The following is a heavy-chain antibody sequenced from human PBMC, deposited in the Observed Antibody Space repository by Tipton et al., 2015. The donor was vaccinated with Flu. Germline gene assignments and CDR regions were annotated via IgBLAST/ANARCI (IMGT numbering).Heavy chain of an antibody. V-gene: IGHV4-38-2*02. CDR2: IIQSGNA. Sequence: TLSLTCTVSGYFISSGYYWGWIRQSPGTGLQWIATIIQSGNAYYNPSLRSRVTISVDTTKNLFSLNLSSVTATDTAVYYCAAHCSGGSCSHAFDIWGQGTMVTVSS. CDR1: GYFISSGYY. J-gene: IGHJ3*02. D-gene: IGHD2-15*01. CDR3: AAHCSGGSCSHAFDI.